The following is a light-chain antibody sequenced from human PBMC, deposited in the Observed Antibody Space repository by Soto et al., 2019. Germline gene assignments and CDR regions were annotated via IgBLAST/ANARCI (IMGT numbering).Light chain of an antibody. V-gene: IGKV1-39*01. CDR1: QSIGSD. CDR2: TTS. CDR3: QQTYSTPRT. Sequence: DIQMHQSPYSLSASVGDRVTVTCRACQSIGSDLNWYQQKPGKAPKLLIYTTSTLQTGVPSRFSGRGSGTDFTLSISSLQPEDFSTYYCQQTYSTPRTFGQATKVEIK. J-gene: IGKJ1*01.